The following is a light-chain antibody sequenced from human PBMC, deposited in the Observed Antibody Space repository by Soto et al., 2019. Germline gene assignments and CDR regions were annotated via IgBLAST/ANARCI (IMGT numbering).Light chain of an antibody. V-gene: IGKV3-20*01. CDR3: LQQASSLYT. CDR2: GAS. CDR1: QSLSSSF. Sequence: VLTQSPGTLSLSPGERATLSCRASQSLSSSFLAWYQQKPGQAPRLLIYGASNRATGIPDRSSDSGSGTDFTLTISRLEPEDFAGYFCLQQASSLYTFGQGPKLEIK. J-gene: IGKJ2*01.